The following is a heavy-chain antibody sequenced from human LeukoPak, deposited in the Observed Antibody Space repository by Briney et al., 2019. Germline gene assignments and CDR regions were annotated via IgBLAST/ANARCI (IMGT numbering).Heavy chain of an antibody. J-gene: IGHJ4*02. V-gene: IGHV3-23*01. CDR1: GFTFNNYA. CDR2: ISPGGSDT. Sequence: PGGSLRHSCAASGFTFNNYAMSWVRQAPGKGLEWVSAISPGGSDTYYADSLRGRFTISRDNSKKTLSLRMSSLRAEDSAVYYCAKRGGYETMAAFDYWGQGTLVTVSS. CDR3: AKRGGYETMAAFDY. D-gene: IGHD3-10*01.